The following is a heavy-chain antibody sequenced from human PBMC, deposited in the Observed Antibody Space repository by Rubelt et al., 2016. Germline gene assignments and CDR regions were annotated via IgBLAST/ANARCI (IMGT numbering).Heavy chain of an antibody. CDR3: ARGIERIQFDY. CDR1: GGSFSGYY. J-gene: IGHJ4*02. Sequence: QVQLQQWGAGLLKPSETLSLTCAVYGGSFSGYYWSWIRQPPGKGLEWIGEINHSGSTNYNPSLKSRGTISVDTSKNQFSLKLSSVTAADTAVYYCARGIERIQFDYWGQGTLVTVSS. CDR2: INHSGST. V-gene: IGHV4-34*01. D-gene: IGHD1-1*01.